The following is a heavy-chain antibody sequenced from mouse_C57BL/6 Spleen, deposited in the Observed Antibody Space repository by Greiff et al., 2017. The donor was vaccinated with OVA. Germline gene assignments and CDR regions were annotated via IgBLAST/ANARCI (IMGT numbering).Heavy chain of an antibody. J-gene: IGHJ4*01. V-gene: IGHV5-16*01. CDR2: INYDGSST. Sequence: EVKLVESEGGLVQPGSSMKLSCTASGFTFSDYYMAWVRQVPEKGLEWVANINYDGSSTYYLDSLKSRFIISRDNAKNILYLQMSSLKSEDTATYYCARDLYDAMDYWGQGTSVTVSS. CDR3: ARDLYDAMDY. D-gene: IGHD2-12*01. CDR1: GFTFSDYY.